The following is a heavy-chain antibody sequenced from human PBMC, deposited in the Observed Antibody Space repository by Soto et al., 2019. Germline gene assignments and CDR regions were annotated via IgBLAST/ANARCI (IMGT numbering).Heavy chain of an antibody. Sequence: SETLSLTCTVSGGSASSSGSYWGWLRQPPGKGLEWIGTISYSGSTYYSPSLKSRVTISVDTSKSQFSLKLSSVTAADTAVYYCARRYFYGSGKYGLDVWGQGTAVTVSS. D-gene: IGHD3-10*01. J-gene: IGHJ6*02. CDR3: ARRYFYGSGKYGLDV. CDR1: GGSASSSGSY. CDR2: ISYSGST. V-gene: IGHV4-39*01.